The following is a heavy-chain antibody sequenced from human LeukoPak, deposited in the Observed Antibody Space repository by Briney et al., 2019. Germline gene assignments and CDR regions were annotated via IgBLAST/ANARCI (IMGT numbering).Heavy chain of an antibody. CDR2: INPNSGGT. CDR3: ARGDYYGSGSYYDY. D-gene: IGHD3-10*01. J-gene: IGHJ4*02. Sequence: ASVKVSCKASGYTFTGYYMHWVRQAPGQGLEWMGWINPNSGGTNYAQKFQGRVTMTRDTSISTAYMRLSRLRSDDTAVYYCARGDYYGSGSYYDYWGQGTLVTVSS. CDR1: GYTFTGYY. V-gene: IGHV1-2*02.